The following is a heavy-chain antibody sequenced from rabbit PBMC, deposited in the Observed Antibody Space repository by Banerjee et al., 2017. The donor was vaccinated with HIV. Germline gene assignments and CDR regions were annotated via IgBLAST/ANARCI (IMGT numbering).Heavy chain of an antibody. CDR2: INTISGDT. J-gene: IGHJ4*01. V-gene: IGHV1S40*01. D-gene: IGHD7-1*01. CDR3: ARDAGGDGYSNDL. Sequence: GKGLEWIACINTISGDTVYATWAKGRFTISKTSSTTVTLQMTSLTAADTATYFCARDAGGDGYSNDLWGPGTLVTVS.